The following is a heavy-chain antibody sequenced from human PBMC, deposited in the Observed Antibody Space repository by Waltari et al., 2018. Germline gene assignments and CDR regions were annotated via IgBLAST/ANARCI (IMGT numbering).Heavy chain of an antibody. CDR2: VDPEDGET. D-gene: IGHD6-19*01. Sequence: EVQLVQSGAEVKKPGATVKISCKASGYTFTDYYMHWVQQAPGKGLEWMGRVDPEDGETIRSEKFQGRVTITADTSTDTAYMELSSLRSEDTAVYDSASSVNRNYFDYWGQGTLVTVSS. CDR1: GYTFTDYY. J-gene: IGHJ4*02. CDR3: ASSVNRNYFDY. V-gene: IGHV1-69-2*01.